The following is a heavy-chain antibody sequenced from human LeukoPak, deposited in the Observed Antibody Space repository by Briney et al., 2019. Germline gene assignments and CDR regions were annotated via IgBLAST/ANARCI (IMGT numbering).Heavy chain of an antibody. CDR3: ASDCSSTSCYPVDY. V-gene: IGHV3-21*01. Sequence: PGGSLRLSCAASGFTSSSYSMNWVRQAPGKGLEWVSSISSSSSYIYYADSVKGRFTISRDNAKNSLYLQMNSLRAEDTAVYYCASDCSSTSCYPVDYWGQGTLVTVSS. J-gene: IGHJ4*02. D-gene: IGHD2-2*01. CDR2: ISSSSSYI. CDR1: GFTSSSYS.